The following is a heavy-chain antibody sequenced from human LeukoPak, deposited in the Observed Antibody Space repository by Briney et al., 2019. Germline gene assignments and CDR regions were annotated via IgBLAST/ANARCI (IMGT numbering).Heavy chain of an antibody. CDR2: IYYTGST. J-gene: IGHJ4*02. CDR1: GGAISTYY. D-gene: IGHD5-18*01. Sequence: SEPLSLTCTVSGGAISTYYWSWIRQTPGMGLEWIGYIYYTGSTNYNPSLKSRVTISVDTSKNQFSLKLSSVTAADTAVYYCARGVSWVYGYGESYYFDYWGQGTLVTVSS. V-gene: IGHV4-59*01. CDR3: ARGVSWVYGYGESYYFDY.